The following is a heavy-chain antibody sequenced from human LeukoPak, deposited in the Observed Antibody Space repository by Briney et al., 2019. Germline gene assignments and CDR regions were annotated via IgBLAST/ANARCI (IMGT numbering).Heavy chain of an antibody. CDR3: ARVKYYYDSSGYDEPLTPGKPFDY. D-gene: IGHD3-22*01. J-gene: IGHJ4*02. V-gene: IGHV4-34*01. CDR2: INHSGST. Sequence: SETLSITCAVYGGFFSGYYWSWIRQPPGKGLEWIGEINHSGSTNYNPSLKSRVTISVDTSKNQFSLKLSSVTAADTAVYYCARVKYYYDSSGYDEPLTPGKPFDYWGQGTLVTVSS. CDR1: GGFFSGYY.